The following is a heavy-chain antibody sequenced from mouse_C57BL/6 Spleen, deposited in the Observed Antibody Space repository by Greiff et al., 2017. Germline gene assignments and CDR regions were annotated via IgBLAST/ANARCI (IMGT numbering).Heavy chain of an antibody. V-gene: IGHV1-5*01. CDR2: IYPGNSDT. J-gene: IGHJ4*01. CDR3: TRWDGYFYAMDY. Sequence: EVQLQQSGTVLARPGASVKMSCKTSGYTFTSYWMHWVKQRPGQGLEWIGAIYPGNSDTSYNQKFKGKAKLTAVTSASTAYMELSSLTNEDSAVYYCTRWDGYFYAMDYWGQGTSVTVSS. CDR1: GYTFTSYW. D-gene: IGHD2-3*01.